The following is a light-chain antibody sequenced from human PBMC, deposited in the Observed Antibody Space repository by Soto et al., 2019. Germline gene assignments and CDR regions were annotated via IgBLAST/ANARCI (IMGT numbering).Light chain of an antibody. J-gene: IGKJ3*01. V-gene: IGKV3-20*01. CDR1: QSVSSSY. CDR2: GAS. Sequence: EIVLTQSPGTLSLSPGQRATLSCRARQSVSSSYLAWYKQKPGQAPRLLIYGASSRATGIPDRLSGSGSGTDFTLTISRLEPEDFSVYYCQQYGSSRFTFGPGTNVDIK. CDR3: QQYGSSRFT.